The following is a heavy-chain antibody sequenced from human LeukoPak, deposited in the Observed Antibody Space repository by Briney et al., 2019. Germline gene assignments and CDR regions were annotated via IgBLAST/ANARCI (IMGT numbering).Heavy chain of an antibody. V-gene: IGHV1-2*06. CDR1: GYTFTGYY. Sequence: ASVKVSCKASGYTFTGYYMHWVRQAPGQGLEWMGRISPNSGGTNYAQKFQGRVTMTRDTSISTAYMELSRLRSDDTAVYYCARAASRYSYGYFGYWGQGTLVTVSS. J-gene: IGHJ4*02. CDR2: ISPNSGGT. D-gene: IGHD5-18*01. CDR3: ARAASRYSYGYFGY.